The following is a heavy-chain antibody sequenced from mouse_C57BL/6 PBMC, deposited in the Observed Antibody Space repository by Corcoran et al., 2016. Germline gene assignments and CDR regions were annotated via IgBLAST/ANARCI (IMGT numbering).Heavy chain of an antibody. CDR3: ARSGAGSGYFDV. CDR2: IYPGDGDT. CDR1: GYAFSSYW. J-gene: IGHJ1*03. D-gene: IGHD1-1*01. Sequence: QVQLQQSGAELVKPGTSVKISCKASGYAFSSYWMNRVKQRPGKGLEWIGQIYPGDGDTNYNGKFKGKATLTADKSSSTAYMQLSSLTSEDSAVYFCARSGAGSGYFDVWGTGTTVTVSS. V-gene: IGHV1-80*01.